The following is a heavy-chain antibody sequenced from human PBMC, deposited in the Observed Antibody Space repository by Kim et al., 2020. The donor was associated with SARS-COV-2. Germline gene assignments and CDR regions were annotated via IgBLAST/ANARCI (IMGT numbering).Heavy chain of an antibody. CDR2: ISGSGGST. CDR1: GFTFSSYA. V-gene: IGHV3-23*01. CDR3: AKVALRTYYYDSSGYSVGAFDI. Sequence: GGSLRLSCAASGFTFSSYAMSWVRQAPGKGLEWVSAISGSGGSTYYADSVKGRFTISRDNSKNTLYLQMNSLRAEDTAVYYCAKVALRTYYYDSSGYSVGAFDIWGQGTMVTVSS. J-gene: IGHJ3*02. D-gene: IGHD3-22*01.